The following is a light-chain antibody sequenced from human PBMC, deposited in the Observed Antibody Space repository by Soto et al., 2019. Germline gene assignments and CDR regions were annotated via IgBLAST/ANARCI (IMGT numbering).Light chain of an antibody. CDR1: QSISTG. CDR2: AAS. CDR3: QQSYSTPLT. V-gene: IGKV1-39*01. J-gene: IGKJ4*01. Sequence: DIQMTQSPSTLSSSVGDRVTITCRASQSISTGLAWYQQKPGKAPNLLIYAASSLQSGVPSRFSGSGSGTDFTLTISSLQPEDFATYYCQQSYSTPLTFGGGTKVDIK.